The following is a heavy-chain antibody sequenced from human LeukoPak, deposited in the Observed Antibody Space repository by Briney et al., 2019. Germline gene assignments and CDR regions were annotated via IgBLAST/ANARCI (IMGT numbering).Heavy chain of an antibody. CDR1: GDTVNTRRYY. Sequence: PSETLSLTCPVSGDTVNTRRYYWGWTRQPPGKGLEWIGSIYHSGSTYYEPSLRSRVTISIDTSRNQFSLNLTSVTTADTALYFCARRDIVKGGFDYWGQGTLVTVSS. D-gene: IGHD3-16*02. CDR2: IYHSGST. CDR3: ARRDIVKGGFDY. V-gene: IGHV4-39*01. J-gene: IGHJ4*02.